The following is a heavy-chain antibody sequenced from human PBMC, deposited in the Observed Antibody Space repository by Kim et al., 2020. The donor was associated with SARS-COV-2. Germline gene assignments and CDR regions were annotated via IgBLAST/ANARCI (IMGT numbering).Heavy chain of an antibody. J-gene: IGHJ3*02. D-gene: IGHD6-19*01. CDR1: GGSISSYY. V-gene: IGHV4-59*13. Sequence: SETLSLTCTVSGGSISSYYWSWIRQPPGKGLEWIGYIYYSGSTNYNPSLKSRVTISVDTSKNQFSLKLSSVTAADTAVYYCARARKSGYSSGWDPDAFDIWGQGTMVTVSS. CDR3: ARARKSGYSSGWDPDAFDI. CDR2: IYYSGST.